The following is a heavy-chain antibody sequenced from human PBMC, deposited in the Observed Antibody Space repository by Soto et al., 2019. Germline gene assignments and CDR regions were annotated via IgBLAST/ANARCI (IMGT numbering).Heavy chain of an antibody. CDR2: ISGSGGST. V-gene: IGHV3-23*01. J-gene: IGHJ4*02. Sequence: GGSLRLSCAASGFTFSSYAMSWVRQAPGKGLEWVSAISGSGGSTYYADSVKGRFTTSREHSKNTLYLQRNSRRAEDAAVYYWAKVPFSGPYYYDSSGYPAYWGQGTLVTVSS. CDR1: GFTFSSYA. D-gene: IGHD3-22*01. CDR3: AKVPFSGPYYYDSSGYPAY.